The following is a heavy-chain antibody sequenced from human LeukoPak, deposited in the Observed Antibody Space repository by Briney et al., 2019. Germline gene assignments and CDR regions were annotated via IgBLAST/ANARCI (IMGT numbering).Heavy chain of an antibody. CDR1: GGSISSSSYY. J-gene: IGHJ4*02. D-gene: IGHD6-19*01. Sequence: SETLSLTCTVSGGSISSSSYYWGWIRQTPGKGLEWIGSIYYSGSTYYNPSLKSRVTISVDTSKNQFSLKLSSVTAADTAVYYCASSLAVAAFDYWGQGTLVTVSS. CDR2: IYYSGST. CDR3: ASSLAVAAFDY. V-gene: IGHV4-39*01.